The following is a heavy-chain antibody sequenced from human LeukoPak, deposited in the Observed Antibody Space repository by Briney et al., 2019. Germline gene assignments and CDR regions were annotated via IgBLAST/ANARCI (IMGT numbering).Heavy chain of an antibody. CDR2: ISGSGSST. D-gene: IGHD1-26*01. CDR3: AKDKSVGSQDYGMDV. V-gene: IGHV3-23*01. J-gene: IGHJ6*02. Sequence: PGGSLRLSCAASGFTFSDYYMSWIRQAPGKGLEWVSGISGSGSSTYYADSVKGRFTISRDNSKNTLYLQMNSLRAEDTALYYCAKDKSVGSQDYGMDVWGQGTTVTVSS. CDR1: GFTFSDYY.